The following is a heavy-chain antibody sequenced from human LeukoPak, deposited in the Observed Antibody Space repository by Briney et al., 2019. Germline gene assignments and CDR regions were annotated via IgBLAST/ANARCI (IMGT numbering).Heavy chain of an antibody. CDR1: GGSFSGYY. V-gene: IGHV4-34*01. Sequence: TSETLSLTCAVYGGSFSGYYWSWIRQPPGKGLECIGEIHYSGSTNYNPSLKSRVTLSVDTSKNQFSLKLSSVTAADTAVYYCARALGSGSYYMFGLDYYYMDVWGKGTTVTISS. CDR3: ARALGSGSYYMFGLDYYYMDV. J-gene: IGHJ6*03. CDR2: IHYSGST. D-gene: IGHD3-10*01.